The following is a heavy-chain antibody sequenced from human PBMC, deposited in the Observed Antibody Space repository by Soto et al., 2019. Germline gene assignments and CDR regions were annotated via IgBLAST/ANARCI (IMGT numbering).Heavy chain of an antibody. V-gene: IGHV3-30-3*01. D-gene: IGHD4-17*01. Sequence: PGGSLRLSCAASGFTFSSYAMHWVRQAPGKGLEWVAVISYDGSNKYYADSVKGRFTISRDNSKNTLYLQMNSLRAEDTAVYYCARAHYGDYALYYYYGMDVWGQGTTVP. CDR1: GFTFSSYA. CDR3: ARAHYGDYALYYYYGMDV. CDR2: ISYDGSNK. J-gene: IGHJ6*02.